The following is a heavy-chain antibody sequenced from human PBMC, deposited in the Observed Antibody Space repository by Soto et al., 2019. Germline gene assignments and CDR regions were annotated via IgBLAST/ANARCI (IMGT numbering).Heavy chain of an antibody. CDR3: ARALLSHSHDSGGYDSYFHAMDV. J-gene: IGHJ6*02. D-gene: IGHD3-22*01. CDR2: IIPISETT. CDR1: GGTFSSLD. V-gene: IGHV1-69*06. Sequence: QVQLVQLGAEVKKPGSSVKVSCKASGGTFSSLDINWVRQAPGQGLEWMGGIIPISETTNYAQIFQGRVSIVADISTSTAYMELSRLRSEDTAVYYCARALLSHSHDSGGYDSYFHAMDVWGQGTPVTVSS.